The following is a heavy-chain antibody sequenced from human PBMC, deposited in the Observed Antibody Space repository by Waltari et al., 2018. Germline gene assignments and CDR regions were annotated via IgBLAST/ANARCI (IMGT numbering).Heavy chain of an antibody. V-gene: IGHV4-39*01. Sequence: GLEWIGSIYYSGSTYYNPALKRRVTISVDTSKNQFSLKLSSVTAADTALYYCARQPRRFGSGGEGHLDYWGQGTLVTVSS. CDR3: ARQPRRFGSGGEGHLDY. D-gene: IGHD1-26*01. J-gene: IGHJ4*02. CDR2: IYYSGST.